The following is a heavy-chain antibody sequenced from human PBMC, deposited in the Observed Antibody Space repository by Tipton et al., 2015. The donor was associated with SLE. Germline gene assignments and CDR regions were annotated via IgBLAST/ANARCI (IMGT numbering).Heavy chain of an antibody. V-gene: IGHV4-59*05. CDR3: AIRTGYCGGDCYHRGYFDY. J-gene: IGHJ4*02. D-gene: IGHD2-21*01. Sequence: TLSLTCTVSGGSISSYCWSWIRQPAGKGLEWIGRIHHSGSTYSNPSLKSRVTISVDTSKNQFSLKLSSVTAADTAVYYCAIRTGYCGGDCYHRGYFDYWGQGTLVTVSS. CDR1: GGSISSYC. CDR2: IHHSGST.